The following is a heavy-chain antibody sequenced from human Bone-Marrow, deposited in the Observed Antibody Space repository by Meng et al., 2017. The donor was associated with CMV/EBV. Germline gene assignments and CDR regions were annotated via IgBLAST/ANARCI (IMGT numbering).Heavy chain of an antibody. CDR2: IRSKAYGGTT. D-gene: IGHD5-18*01. V-gene: IGHV3-49*04. CDR1: GFTFGDYA. J-gene: IGHJ4*02. Sequence: GESLKISCTASGFTFGDYAMSWVRQAPGKGLEWVGFIRSKAYGGTTEYAASVKGRFTISRDDSKSIAYLQMNSLKTEDTAGYYCTRERTMTWLQPPAWYYFDYWGQGTLVTVSS. CDR3: TRERTMTWLQPPAWYYFDY.